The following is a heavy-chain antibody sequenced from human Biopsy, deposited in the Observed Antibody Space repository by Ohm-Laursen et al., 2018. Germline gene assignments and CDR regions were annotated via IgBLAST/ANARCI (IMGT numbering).Heavy chain of an antibody. J-gene: IGHJ4*02. V-gene: IGHV1-2*02. Sequence: ASVKVSCKVSGDAFLGYYLHWVRQAPGQGLEWMGSIYPNSGDTDFAQKFQGRASMTRDTSVSTAYLELSSLRSDDTAIYYCARDLLEWSLPSWGQGTLVTVSS. CDR3: ARDLLEWSLPS. CDR2: IYPNSGDT. CDR1: GDAFLGYY. D-gene: IGHD3-3*01.